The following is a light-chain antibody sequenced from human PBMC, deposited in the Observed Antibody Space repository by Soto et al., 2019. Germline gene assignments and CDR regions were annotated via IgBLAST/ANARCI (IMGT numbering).Light chain of an antibody. V-gene: IGKV3-15*01. CDR1: QSVRSN. Sequence: EIVMTQSPDTLSVSPGERATLSCRASQSVRSNLAWYQQKPGLAPRLLIYAASTRATGIPARFSGNGSETEFTLTISSLQSEDYGVYYCQQYNKWPPWTFGQGTKVEIK. J-gene: IGKJ1*01. CDR3: QQYNKWPPWT. CDR2: AAS.